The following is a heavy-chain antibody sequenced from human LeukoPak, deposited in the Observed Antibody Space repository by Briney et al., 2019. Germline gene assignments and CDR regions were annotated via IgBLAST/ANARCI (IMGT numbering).Heavy chain of an antibody. Sequence: GGSLRLSCAASGFTFSPYWMHWVRQAPGRGLVWVARINSDESTTGYADSVKGRFTISRDNAKNTLYLQMNSLSVEDTAVYYCARDYCSGGSCYYYWGQGTLVTVSS. D-gene: IGHD2-15*01. J-gene: IGHJ4*02. CDR2: INSDESTT. V-gene: IGHV3-74*01. CDR1: GFTFSPYW. CDR3: ARDYCSGGSCYYY.